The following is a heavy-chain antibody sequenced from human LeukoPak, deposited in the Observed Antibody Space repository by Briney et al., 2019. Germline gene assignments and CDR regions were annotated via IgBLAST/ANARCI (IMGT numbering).Heavy chain of an antibody. D-gene: IGHD3-9*01. CDR2: INPNSGGT. CDR3: ARDLSLIRYFVWLLLYY. J-gene: IGHJ4*02. Sequence: ASVKVSCKASGYTFTGYYMHWVRQAPGQGLEWMGWINPNSGGTNYAQKIQGRVTMTRDTSISTAYMELSRLRSDDTAVYYCARDLSLIRYFVWLLLYYWGQGTLVTVSS. CDR1: GYTFTGYY. V-gene: IGHV1-2*02.